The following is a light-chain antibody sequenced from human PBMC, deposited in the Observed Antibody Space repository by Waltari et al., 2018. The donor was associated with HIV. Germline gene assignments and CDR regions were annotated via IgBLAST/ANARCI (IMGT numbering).Light chain of an antibody. CDR3: QQYGGSPYT. CDR1: QSDPSNH. CDR2: VAS. V-gene: IGKV3-20*01. Sequence: EIVLTQSPGTLSLSPGERATLPCRASQSDPSNHVAWYQQKPGQAPRRLIYVASSRATGIPDRFSGSGSGTDFTLTISRLEPEDFAVYYCQQYGGSPYTFGQGTNLDIK. J-gene: IGKJ2*01.